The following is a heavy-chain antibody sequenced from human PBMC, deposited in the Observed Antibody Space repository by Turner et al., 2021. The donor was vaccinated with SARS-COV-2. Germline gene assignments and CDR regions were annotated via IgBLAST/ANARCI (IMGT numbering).Heavy chain of an antibody. CDR1: GFTFSDYW. CDR3: VRHGSWNFDT. D-gene: IGHD1-1*01. J-gene: IGHJ5*02. V-gene: IGHV3-7*01. CDR2: IKADGSSE. Sequence: EVQLVESGGGLVQSGGSLRLSCAGSGFTFSDYWMGWVRQAPGKELEWVANIKADGSSEYYVDSVKDRFTTSRDNAKNSLYLKMYSLRAEDTAVYYCVRHGSWNFDTWGQGTLVTVSS.